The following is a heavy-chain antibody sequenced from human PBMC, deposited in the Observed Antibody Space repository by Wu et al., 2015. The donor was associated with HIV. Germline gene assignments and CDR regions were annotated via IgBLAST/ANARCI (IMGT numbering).Heavy chain of an antibody. CDR1: GYAFTSHE. D-gene: IGHD6-25*01. V-gene: IGHV1-8*01. CDR2: VNTDTGNT. CDR3: ARGLWHTSGACYIFDY. J-gene: IGHJ4*02. Sequence: QVQMVQSGAEVKKPGASVKVSCKTSGYAFTSHEINWVQQAPGQGLEWLGWVNTDTGNTGYAPKFHDTVTMTRNISITTVFLELNSLRFEDTAVYYCARGLWHTSGACYIFDYWGQGTLVTVSS.